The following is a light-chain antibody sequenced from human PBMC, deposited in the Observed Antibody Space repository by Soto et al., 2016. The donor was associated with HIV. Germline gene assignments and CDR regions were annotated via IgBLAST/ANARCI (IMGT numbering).Light chain of an antibody. CDR3: QLWDDTNDQVV. Sequence: SYELTQPPSVSVSPGQTASITCSGDKLGDKYASWYQQKPGQAPVLVVYDDGDRSSGIPERFSGSNSGSTATLTISRVEAGDEADYYCQLWDDTNDQVVFGGGTKLTVL. J-gene: IGLJ2*01. V-gene: IGLV3-1*01. CDR2: DDG. CDR1: KLGDKY.